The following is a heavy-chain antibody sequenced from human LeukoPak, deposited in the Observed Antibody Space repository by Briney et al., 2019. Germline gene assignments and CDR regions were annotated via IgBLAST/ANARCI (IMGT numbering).Heavy chain of an antibody. CDR2: ISSSSSTI. D-gene: IGHD2-15*01. CDR3: AKDDCSGGSCYSS. V-gene: IGHV3-48*02. J-gene: IGHJ4*02. Sequence: QSGGSLRLSCAASGFTFSSYSMNWVRQAPGKGLEWVSYISSSSSTIYYADSVKGRFTISRDNAKNSLYLQMNSLRDEDTALYYCAKDDCSGGSCYSSWGQGTLVTVSS. CDR1: GFTFSSYS.